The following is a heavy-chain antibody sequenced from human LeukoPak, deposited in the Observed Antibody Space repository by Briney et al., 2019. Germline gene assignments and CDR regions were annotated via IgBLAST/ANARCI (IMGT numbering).Heavy chain of an antibody. V-gene: IGHV3-74*01. CDR1: GFTFSSYW. J-gene: IGHJ4*02. CDR2: INSDGSST. D-gene: IGHD5-18*01. Sequence: GGSLRLSCAASGFTFSSYWMHWVRQAPGKGLVWVSRINSDGSSTSYADSVKGRFTISRDNSKNTLYLQMNSLRAEDTAVYYCARASVDTAMVDYWGQGTLVTVSS. CDR3: ARASVDTAMVDY.